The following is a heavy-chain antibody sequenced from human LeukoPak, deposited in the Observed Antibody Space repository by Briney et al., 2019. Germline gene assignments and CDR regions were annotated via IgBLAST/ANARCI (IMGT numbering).Heavy chain of an antibody. D-gene: IGHD6-13*01. V-gene: IGHV4-31*03. J-gene: IGHJ3*02. CDR3: AREAYSSSWGAVGPDAFDI. Sequence: SQTLSLTCTVSGGSISSGGYYWSWIRQHPGKGLEWIGYIYYSGSTYYNPSLKSRVTISVDTSKNQFSLKLSSVTAADTAVYYCAREAYSSSWGAVGPDAFDIWGQGTMVTVSS. CDR1: GGSISSGGYY. CDR2: IYYSGST.